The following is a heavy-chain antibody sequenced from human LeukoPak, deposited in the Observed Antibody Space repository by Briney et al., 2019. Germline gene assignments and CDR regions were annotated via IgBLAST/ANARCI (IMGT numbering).Heavy chain of an antibody. V-gene: IGHV3-74*01. Sequence: GGSLRLSCAASGFTFRSSWMHWVRQVPGKGLVWVSRIHSAETTATYADSVKGRFTISRDNAKNTLYLQMNSLRAEDTAVYYCARDAPGNTALDYWGQGTLVTVSS. CDR3: ARDAPGNTALDY. J-gene: IGHJ4*02. CDR2: IHSAETTA. D-gene: IGHD5-18*01. CDR1: GFTFRSSW.